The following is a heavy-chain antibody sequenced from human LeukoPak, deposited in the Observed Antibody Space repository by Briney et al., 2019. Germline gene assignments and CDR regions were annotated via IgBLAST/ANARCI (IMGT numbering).Heavy chain of an antibody. CDR1: GYTFSSYG. CDR2: ISGYTGNT. J-gene: IGHJ5*02. V-gene: IGHV1-18*01. D-gene: IGHD3-10*01. Sequence: ASVKVSCKASGYTFSSYGISWVRQAPGQGLKWMGWISGYTGNTNYSQNLQGRVTMTTDTSTSTAYMELRSLRSDNTALYYCARSSWFGGRSEWRWFDPWGQGTLVTVSS. CDR3: ARSSWFGGRSEWRWFDP.